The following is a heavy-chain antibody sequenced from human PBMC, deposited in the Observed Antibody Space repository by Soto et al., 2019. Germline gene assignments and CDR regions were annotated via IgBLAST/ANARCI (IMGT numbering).Heavy chain of an antibody. D-gene: IGHD3-3*01. V-gene: IGHV3-7*01. CDR3: AREYDFWSGPDYYYYYGMDV. CDR2: IKQDGSEK. Sequence: PGGSLRLSCAASGFTFSSYWMSWVRQAPGKGLEWVANIKQDGSEKYYVDSVKGRFTISRDNAKNSLYLQMNSLRAEDTAVHYCAREYDFWSGPDYYYYYGMDVWGQGTTVTVSS. J-gene: IGHJ6*02. CDR1: GFTFSSYW.